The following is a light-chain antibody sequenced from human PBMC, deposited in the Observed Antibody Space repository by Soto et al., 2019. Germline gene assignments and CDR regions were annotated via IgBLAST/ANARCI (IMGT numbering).Light chain of an antibody. V-gene: IGLV2-14*01. CDR1: SSDVGGYNY. Sequence: QSALTQPASVSGSPGQSITIPCTGTSSDVGGYNYVSWYQQHPGKAPKLMIYDVSNRPSGVSNRFSGSKSGNTASLTISGLQAEDEADYYCSSYTSISTLVFGGGTKVTVL. CDR2: DVS. J-gene: IGLJ2*01. CDR3: SSYTSISTLV.